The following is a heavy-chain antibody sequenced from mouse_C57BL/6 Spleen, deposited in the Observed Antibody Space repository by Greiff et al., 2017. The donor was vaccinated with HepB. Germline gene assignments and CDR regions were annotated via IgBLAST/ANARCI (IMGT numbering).Heavy chain of an antibody. J-gene: IGHJ2*01. Sequence: ESGPGLVKPSQSLSLTCSVTGYSITSGYYWNWIRQFPGNKLEWMGYISYDGSNNYNPSLKNPISITRDTSKNQFFLKLNSVTTEDTATYYCARGQKEDYFDYWGQGTTLTVSS. CDR3: ARGQKEDYFDY. V-gene: IGHV3-6*01. CDR2: ISYDGSN. D-gene: IGHD6-1*01. CDR1: GYSITSGYY.